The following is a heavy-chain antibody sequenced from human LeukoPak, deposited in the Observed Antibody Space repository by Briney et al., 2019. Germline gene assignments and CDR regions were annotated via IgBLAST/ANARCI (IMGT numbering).Heavy chain of an antibody. V-gene: IGHV3-7*01. D-gene: IGHD3-10*01. Sequence: GGSLRLSCAASEFTFSSYWMSWVRQAPGKGLEWVANIKQDGSEKYYVDSVKGRFSISRDNAKNSLYLQMNSLRAEDTAVYYCTRDYSGSRNYYYYYGMHVWGQGTTVTVSS. CDR1: EFTFSSYW. CDR2: IKQDGSEK. CDR3: TRDYSGSRNYYYYYGMHV. J-gene: IGHJ6*02.